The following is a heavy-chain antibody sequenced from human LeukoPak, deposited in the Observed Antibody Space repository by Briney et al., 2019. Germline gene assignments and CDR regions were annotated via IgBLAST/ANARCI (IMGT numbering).Heavy chain of an antibody. CDR2: IYYSGNT. D-gene: IGHD6-6*01. V-gene: IGHV4-59*01. Sequence: PSETLSLTCTVSGGSISSYYWSWIRQPPGKGLEWIGYIYYSGNTNYNPSLKSRVTISVDTSKNQFSLKLRSVTAADTGVYYCAGLSSSDYFDYWGQGTLVTVSS. CDR3: AGLSSSDYFDY. J-gene: IGHJ4*02. CDR1: GGSISSYY.